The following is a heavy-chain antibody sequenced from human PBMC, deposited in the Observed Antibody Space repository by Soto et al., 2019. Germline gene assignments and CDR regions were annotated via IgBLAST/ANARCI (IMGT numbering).Heavy chain of an antibody. CDR3: AKSGCSSTSCHYGMDV. Sequence: PGGSLRLSCAASGFTFSSYSMHWVRQAPGKGMEHVSSISLSGSNTYYGDSVKGRFTISRDNSKNTLYLQMNSLRAEDTAVYYSAKSGCSSTSCHYGMDVWGQGTTVTVSS. CDR2: ISLSGSNT. CDR1: GFTFSSYS. D-gene: IGHD2-2*01. J-gene: IGHJ6*02. V-gene: IGHV3-64*04.